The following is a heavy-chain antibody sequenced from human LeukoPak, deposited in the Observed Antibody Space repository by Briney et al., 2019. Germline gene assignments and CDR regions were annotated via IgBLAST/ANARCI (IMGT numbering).Heavy chain of an antibody. Sequence: GGSLRLSCAASGFRFITYAINWIRQAPGKGLEWVSSVSGSGASTYYADPVKGRFTISRDNSNNTVYLQMTSLRAEDTALYYCAKDWYSSGSGYFQNWGQGTLVIVSS. D-gene: IGHD6-19*01. CDR3: AKDWYSSGSGYFQN. V-gene: IGHV3-23*01. CDR2: VSGSGAST. J-gene: IGHJ1*01. CDR1: GFRFITYA.